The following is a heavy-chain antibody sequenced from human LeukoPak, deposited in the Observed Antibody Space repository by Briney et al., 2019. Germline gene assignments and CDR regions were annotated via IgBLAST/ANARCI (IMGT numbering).Heavy chain of an antibody. CDR3: ARDRGYFDN. J-gene: IGHJ4*02. V-gene: IGHV3-74*01. CDR1: GFTFSSYW. Sequence: PGGSLRLSCAASGFTFSSYWMHWVRQAPGKGLVWVSRINSDGSSTSYADSVKGRFTISRDNAKNSVYLHMNSLRVEDTAVYYCARDRGYFDNWGQGTLVTVSS. CDR2: INSDGSST.